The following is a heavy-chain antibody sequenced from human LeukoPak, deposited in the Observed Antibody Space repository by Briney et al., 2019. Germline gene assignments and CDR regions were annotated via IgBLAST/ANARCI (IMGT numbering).Heavy chain of an antibody. J-gene: IGHJ5*02. CDR3: ARVEYSNYVNWFDP. Sequence: PSETLSLTCTVSGGSISSYYWSWIRQPAGKGLEWIGRIYTSGSTNCNPSLKSRVTMSVDTSKNQFSLKLSSVTAADTAVYYCARVEYSNYVNWFDPWGQGTLVTVSS. V-gene: IGHV4-4*07. D-gene: IGHD4-11*01. CDR2: IYTSGST. CDR1: GGSISSYY.